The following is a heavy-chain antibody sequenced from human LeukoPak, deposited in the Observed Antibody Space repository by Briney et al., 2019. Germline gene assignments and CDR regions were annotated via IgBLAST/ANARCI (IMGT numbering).Heavy chain of an antibody. J-gene: IGHJ4*02. D-gene: IGHD3-16*02. CDR3: ARRRRYTDY. CDR2: INHSGST. CDR1: GGSFSGYY. V-gene: IGHV4-34*01. Sequence: KPSETLSLTCAVYGGSFSGYYWSWIRQPPGKGLEWIGEINHSGSTNYNPSLKSRVTISVDTSKNQFSLKLSSVTAADTAVYYCARRRRYTDYWGQGTLVTVSS.